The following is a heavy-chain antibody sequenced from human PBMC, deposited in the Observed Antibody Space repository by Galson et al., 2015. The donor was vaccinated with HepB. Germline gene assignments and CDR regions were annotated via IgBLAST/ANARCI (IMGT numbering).Heavy chain of an antibody. CDR3: ARSAVSSPSYYYYGMDV. D-gene: IGHD6-6*01. CDR1: GYTFTSYD. J-gene: IGHJ6*02. Sequence: SVKVSCKASGYTFTSYDINWVRQATGQGLEWMGWMNPNSGNTGYAQKFQGRVTMTRNTSISTAYMELSSLRSEDTAVYYCARSAVSSPSYYYYGMDVWGQGTTVTVSS. CDR2: MNPNSGNT. V-gene: IGHV1-8*01.